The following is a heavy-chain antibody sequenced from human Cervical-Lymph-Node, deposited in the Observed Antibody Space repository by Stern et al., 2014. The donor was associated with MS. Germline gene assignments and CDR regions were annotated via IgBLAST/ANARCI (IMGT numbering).Heavy chain of an antibody. CDR3: VTRDTTASGDWFDP. CDR2: IYYSGST. V-gene: IGHV4-39*01. Sequence: QVQLQESGPGLVKPSETLSLTCTVSGGSVSSSTYYWGWIRQSPGKGLEWIGIIYYSGSTYYHPSLKSRVTISMDTSKKHLPLKLSAVTAADTAVYYCVTRDTTASGDWFDPWGQGTLVIVSS. J-gene: IGHJ5*02. CDR1: GGSVSSSTYY. D-gene: IGHD6-13*01.